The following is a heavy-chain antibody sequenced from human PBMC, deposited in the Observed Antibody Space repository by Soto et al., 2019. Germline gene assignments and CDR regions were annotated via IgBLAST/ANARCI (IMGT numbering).Heavy chain of an antibody. CDR3: ASSVRGVIGWFDP. V-gene: IGHV1-18*01. D-gene: IGHD3-10*02. J-gene: IGHJ5*02. CDR1: GYTFTSYG. Sequence: QVQLVQSGAEVKKPGASVKVSCKASGYTFTSYGISWVRQAPGQGLEWMGWISAYNGNTNYAQKLRGRVTMTTDTSTRTAYMEVRSRRSDDTAVYYGASSVRGVIGWFDPWGQGTLVTVSS. CDR2: ISAYNGNT.